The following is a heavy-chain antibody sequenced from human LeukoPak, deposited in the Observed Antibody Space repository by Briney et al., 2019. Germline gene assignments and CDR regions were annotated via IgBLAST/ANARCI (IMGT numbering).Heavy chain of an antibody. CDR1: GFTFSSYW. CDR2: IKQDGSEK. J-gene: IGHJ4*02. Sequence: LSGESLKISCAASGFTFSSYWMSWVRQAPGKGLEWVANIKQDGSEKYYVDSVKGRFTISRDNAKNSLYLQMNSLRAEDTAVYYCASSSKLDYWGQGTLVTVSS. V-gene: IGHV3-7*01. CDR3: ASSSKLDY.